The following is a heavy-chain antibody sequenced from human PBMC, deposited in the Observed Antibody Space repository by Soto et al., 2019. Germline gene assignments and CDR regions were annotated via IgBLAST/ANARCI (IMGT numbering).Heavy chain of an antibody. V-gene: IGHV1-2*02. CDR2: TNPNRGAT. CDR3: ARDFTTGSYGVDV. CDR1: GYTFTVAY. Sequence: ASVKVSCKASGYTFTVAYIHWVRQDPGQAMEWIGVTNPNRGATEFAQKFQLTVTVTRDASITTVYMEMNRPRCDGPGVYYCARDFTTGSYGVDVWGQGTAVTVSS. D-gene: IGHD3-10*01. J-gene: IGHJ6*02.